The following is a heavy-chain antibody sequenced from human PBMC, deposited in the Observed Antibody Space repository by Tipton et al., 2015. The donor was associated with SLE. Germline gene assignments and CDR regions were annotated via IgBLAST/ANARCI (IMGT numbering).Heavy chain of an antibody. D-gene: IGHD3-22*01. CDR3: AHRGTSSGYYYYFDY. V-gene: IGHV3-23*01. J-gene: IGHJ4*02. CDR1: GFPFSNYA. CDR2: ISGGGSST. Sequence: SLRLSCAASGFPFSNYAMSWVRQAPGKGLGWVSGISGGGSSTYYADSLKGRFTISRDNSKNTLYLQMNSLRAEDTAVYYCAHRGTSSGYYYYFDYWGQGTLVTVSS.